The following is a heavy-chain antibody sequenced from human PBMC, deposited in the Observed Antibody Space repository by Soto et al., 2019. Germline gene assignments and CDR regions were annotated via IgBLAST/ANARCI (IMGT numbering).Heavy chain of an antibody. D-gene: IGHD4-17*01. J-gene: IGHJ4*02. CDR1: GFTFSSYE. V-gene: IGHV3-48*03. CDR2: ISSSGSTI. CDR3: ARSGDDYGGNSGIPFDY. Sequence: GGSLRLSCAASGFTFSSYEMNWVRQAPGKWLEWVSYISSSGSTIYYADSVKGRFTISRDNAKNSLYLQMNSLRAEDTAVYYCARSGDDYGGNSGIPFDYWGQGXLVTVYS.